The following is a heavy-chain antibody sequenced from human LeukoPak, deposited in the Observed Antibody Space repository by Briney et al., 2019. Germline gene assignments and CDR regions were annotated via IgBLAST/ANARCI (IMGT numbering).Heavy chain of an antibody. D-gene: IGHD3-10*01. J-gene: IGHJ6*03. V-gene: IGHV1-18*04. CDR3: ARVPDVLLWFGESNNYYMDV. CDR2: ISAYNGNT. CDR1: GYTFTGYY. Sequence: ASVKVSCKASGYTFTGYYMHWVRQAPGQGLEWMGWISAYNGNTNYAQKLQGRVTMTTDTSTSTAYMELRSLRSDDTAVYYCARVPDVLLWFGESNNYYMDVWGKGTTVTVSS.